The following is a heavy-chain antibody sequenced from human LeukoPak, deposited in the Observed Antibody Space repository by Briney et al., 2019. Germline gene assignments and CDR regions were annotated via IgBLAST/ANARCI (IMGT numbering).Heavy chain of an antibody. CDR2: ISGSGGST. Sequence: GGSLRLSCAASGFTLSSYAMSWVRQAPGKGLEWVSAISGSGGSTYYADSVKGRFTISRDNAKNSLYLQMNSLRAEDTAVYYCARDLFDWSPFDYWGQGTLVTVSS. J-gene: IGHJ4*02. D-gene: IGHD3-9*01. V-gene: IGHV3-23*01. CDR3: ARDLFDWSPFDY. CDR1: GFTLSSYA.